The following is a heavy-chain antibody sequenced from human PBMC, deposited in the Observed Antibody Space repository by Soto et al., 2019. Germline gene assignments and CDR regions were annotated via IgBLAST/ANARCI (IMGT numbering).Heavy chain of an antibody. CDR3: ARDQTYYDSSGYYPLGRWYFDL. Sequence: EVQLVESGGGLVKPGGSLRLSCAASGFTFSSYSMNWVRQAPGKGLEWVSSISSSSSYIYYADSVKGRFTISRDNAKNSLYLQMNSLRADDTAVYYCARDQTYYDSSGYYPLGRWYFDLWGRGTLVTVSS. CDR1: GFTFSSYS. CDR2: ISSSSSYI. J-gene: IGHJ2*01. V-gene: IGHV3-21*01. D-gene: IGHD3-22*01.